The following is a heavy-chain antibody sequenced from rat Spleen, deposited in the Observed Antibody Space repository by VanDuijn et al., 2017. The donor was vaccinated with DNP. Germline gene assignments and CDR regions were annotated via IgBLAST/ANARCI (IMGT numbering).Heavy chain of an antibody. Sequence: QVQLKESGPGLVQPSQTLSLTCTVSGFSLTRNSVHWVRQPPGKGLEWVGAIWGYGTTDYDSTLKSRLSISRDTSKSQVFLKMNSLQTEDTAIYFCTSNSGSDWGQGVMVTVSS. J-gene: IGHJ2*01. CDR3: TSNSGSD. V-gene: IGHV2-1*01. D-gene: IGHD4-3*01. CDR1: GFSLTRNS. CDR2: IWGYGTT.